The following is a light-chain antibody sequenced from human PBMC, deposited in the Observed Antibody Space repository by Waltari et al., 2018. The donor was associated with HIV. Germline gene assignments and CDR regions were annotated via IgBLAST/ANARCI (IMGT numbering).Light chain of an antibody. Sequence: EIQITQSPSSRSASVGARVTITCRASQGISNSLAWYQQKPGKAPKLLFYGAYRLQSGVSSRFSASGAGTDYTLTINGLQSEDFATYYCQQYFRTPRTFGQGTKVDIE. CDR1: QGISNS. CDR2: GAY. J-gene: IGKJ1*01. CDR3: QQYFRTPRT. V-gene: IGKV1-NL1*01.